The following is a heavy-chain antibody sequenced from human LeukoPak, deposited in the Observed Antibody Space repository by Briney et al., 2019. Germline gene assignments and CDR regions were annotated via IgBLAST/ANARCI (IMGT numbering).Heavy chain of an antibody. Sequence: SVKVSCKASGGTFSSYAISWVRQAPGQGLEWMGRIIPILGIANYAQKFQGRVTITADKSTSTAYMELSSLRSEDTAVYYCARSITMVRGVITTYPDYWGQGTLVTVSS. CDR3: ARSITMVRGVITTYPDY. J-gene: IGHJ4*02. D-gene: IGHD3-10*01. CDR2: IIPILGIA. V-gene: IGHV1-69*04. CDR1: GGTFSSYA.